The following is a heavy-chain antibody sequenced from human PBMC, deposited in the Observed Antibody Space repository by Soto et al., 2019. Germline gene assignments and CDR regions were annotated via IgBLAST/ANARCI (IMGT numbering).Heavy chain of an antibody. D-gene: IGHD6-19*01. J-gene: IGHJ4*02. Sequence: QITLKESGPPLVKPTQTLTLTCTFPGFSLSTSGVGVGWIRQPPGKALEWLALIYWDDDKRYSPSLKSRLTITTDTSKHHVVLTMTNMDPVDTATYYCARSSEGSGGCDYWGQGTLVTAAS. V-gene: IGHV2-5*02. CDR2: IYWDDDK. CDR1: GFSLSTSGVG. CDR3: ARSSEGSGGCDY.